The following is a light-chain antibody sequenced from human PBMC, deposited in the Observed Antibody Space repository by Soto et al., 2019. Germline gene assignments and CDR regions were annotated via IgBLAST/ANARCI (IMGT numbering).Light chain of an antibody. J-gene: IGLJ3*02. CDR3: SSYTTTTRL. V-gene: IGLV2-14*01. CDR1: SSDIGSNNY. CDR2: EVS. Sequence: QSALTQPASVSGSPGQSITISCTGTSSDIGSNNYVSWFQQRPGKAPTLIIYEVSNRPSGVSTHFSGSKSGNTASLTISGLLPEDEAEYYCSSYTTTTRLFGAGTKVTVL.